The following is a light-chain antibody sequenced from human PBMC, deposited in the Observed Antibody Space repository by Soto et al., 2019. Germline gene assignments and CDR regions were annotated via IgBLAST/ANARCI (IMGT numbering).Light chain of an antibody. CDR3: SSYTSAVTHL. J-gene: IGLJ1*01. Sequence: QSALTQPASVSGSPGQSITISCTGTSSDVGGYNYVSWYRQLPGKAPELMINSVSNRPSGVSNRFSGSKSGNTASLSISGLQAEDEGDYYCSSYTSAVTHLLGTGTKLTVL. CDR1: SSDVGGYNY. CDR2: SVS. V-gene: IGLV2-14*03.